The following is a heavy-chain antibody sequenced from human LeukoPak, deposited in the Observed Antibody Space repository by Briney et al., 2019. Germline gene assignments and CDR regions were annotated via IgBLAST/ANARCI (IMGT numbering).Heavy chain of an antibody. V-gene: IGHV1-2*06. CDR1: GYTFTGNY. Sequence: GASVKVSCKASGYTFTGNYMHWVRQAPGQGLEWMGRINPNSGGTNYAQKFQGRVTMTRDTSISTAYMELSRLRSDDTAVYYCAREFDEGMVRGFDPWGQGTLVTVSS. CDR3: AREFDEGMVRGFDP. CDR2: INPNSGGT. D-gene: IGHD3-10*01. J-gene: IGHJ5*02.